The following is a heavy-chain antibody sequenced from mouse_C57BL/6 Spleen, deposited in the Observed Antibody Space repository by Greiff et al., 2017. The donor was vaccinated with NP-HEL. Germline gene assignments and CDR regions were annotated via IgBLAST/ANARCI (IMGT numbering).Heavy chain of an antibody. Sequence: EVQLQQSGAELVRPGASVKLSCTASGFNIKDDYMHWVKQRPEQGLEWIGWIDPENGDTEYASQFQGKATITADTSSNTAYLQLSSLTSEDTAVYYCTVITTVDYWGQGTSVTVSS. CDR3: TVITTVDY. CDR2: IDPENGDT. V-gene: IGHV14-4*01. J-gene: IGHJ4*01. D-gene: IGHD1-1*01. CDR1: GFNIKDDY.